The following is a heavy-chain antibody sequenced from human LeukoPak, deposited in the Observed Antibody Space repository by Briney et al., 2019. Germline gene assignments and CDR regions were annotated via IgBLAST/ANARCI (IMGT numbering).Heavy chain of an antibody. V-gene: IGHV3-53*01. CDR1: GFTVSSNY. CDR2: IYSGGST. Sequence: PGGSLRLSCAASGFTVSSNYMSWVRQAPGKGLEWVSVIYSGGSTYYADSVKGRFTISRDNSKNTLYLQMNSLRAEDTAVYYCATSSGHYGDYADYWGQGTLVTVSS. J-gene: IGHJ4*02. D-gene: IGHD4-17*01. CDR3: ATSSGHYGDYADY.